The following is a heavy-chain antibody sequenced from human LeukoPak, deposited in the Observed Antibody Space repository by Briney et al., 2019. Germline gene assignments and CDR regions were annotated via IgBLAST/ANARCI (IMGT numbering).Heavy chain of an antibody. J-gene: IGHJ6*02. CDR3: ARDRVTRGYSYGIPLYGLDV. Sequence: ASVKVSCKASGYSFTSFGITWVRQAPGQGLEWMGWISAYNGNTNYAQKLQGRVTMTTDTSTSTAYMELRTLRSDDTAVYYCARDRVTRGYSYGIPLYGLDVWGQGTTVTVSS. CDR1: GYSFTSFG. V-gene: IGHV1-18*01. D-gene: IGHD5-18*01. CDR2: ISAYNGNT.